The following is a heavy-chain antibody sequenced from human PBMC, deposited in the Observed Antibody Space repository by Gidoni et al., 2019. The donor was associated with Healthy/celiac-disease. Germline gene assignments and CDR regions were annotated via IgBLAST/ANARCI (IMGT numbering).Heavy chain of an antibody. CDR1: GFTFSSYA. D-gene: IGHD2-2*01. CDR3: AREGCSSTSCPPGAFDI. J-gene: IGHJ3*02. V-gene: IGHV3-30-3*01. Sequence: QVQLVESGGGVVQPGRSLRLSCAASGFTFSSYAMHWVRQAPGKGLEWVAVISYDGSNKYYADSVKGRFTISRDNSKNTLYLQMNSLRAEDTAVYYCAREGCSSTSCPPGAFDIWGQGTMVTVSS. CDR2: ISYDGSNK.